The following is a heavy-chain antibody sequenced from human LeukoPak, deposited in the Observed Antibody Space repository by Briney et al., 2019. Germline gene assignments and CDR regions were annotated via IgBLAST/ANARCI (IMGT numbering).Heavy chain of an antibody. Sequence: PSETLSLTCTVSGGSISSSGYYWGWIRQPPGKGLEWIASIYYSGSTYYNPSLKSRVTISVDTSKNQLSLKLSSLTAADTAVYYCARHEYSGSYYGLSWFDPWGQGTLVAVSS. D-gene: IGHD1-26*01. V-gene: IGHV4-39*01. CDR2: IYYSGST. CDR3: ARHEYSGSYYGLSWFDP. CDR1: GGSISSSGYY. J-gene: IGHJ5*02.